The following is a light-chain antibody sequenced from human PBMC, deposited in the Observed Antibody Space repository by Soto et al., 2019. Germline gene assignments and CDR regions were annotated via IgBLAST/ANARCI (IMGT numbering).Light chain of an antibody. Sequence: EIVLSQSPATLSLSPGERATLSCRASQSVSSYLAWYQQKPGQAPRLLIYDASNRATGIPARFSGSGSGTDFTLIISSLEPEDFAVYYCQQRSDWPYTFGQGTKLEI. V-gene: IGKV3-11*01. CDR2: DAS. J-gene: IGKJ2*01. CDR3: QQRSDWPYT. CDR1: QSVSSY.